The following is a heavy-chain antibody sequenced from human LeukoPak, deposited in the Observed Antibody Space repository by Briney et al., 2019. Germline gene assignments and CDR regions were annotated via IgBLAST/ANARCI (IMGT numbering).Heavy chain of an antibody. CDR2: ISSNGGST. J-gene: IGHJ6*03. D-gene: IGHD3-10*01. CDR1: GFTFSRHA. CDR3: ARDPNPHMVRGVQYMDV. Sequence: GGSLRLSCAASGFTFSRHAMSWVRQAPGKGLEYVSAISSNGGSTYYANSVKGRFTISRDNSKNTLYLQMGSLRAEDMAVYYCARDPNPHMVRGVQYMDVWGKGTTVTVSS. V-gene: IGHV3-64*01.